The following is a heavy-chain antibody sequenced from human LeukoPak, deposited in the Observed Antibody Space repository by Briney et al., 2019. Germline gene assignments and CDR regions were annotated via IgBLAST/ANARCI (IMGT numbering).Heavy chain of an antibody. J-gene: IGHJ3*01. CDR2: IFHTGST. V-gene: IGHV4-59*01. D-gene: IGHD3-10*01. CDR1: GGSIGTYY. Sequence: PSETLSLTCIVSGGSIGTYYWSRIRQPPGKGLEWIGYIFHTGSTLYNDSLKSRVTLSVDTSKNQLSLKVNFVTAADTAVYYCARDGAGSGSHWSVFDLWGQGTMVTVSS. CDR3: ARDGAGSGSHWSVFDL.